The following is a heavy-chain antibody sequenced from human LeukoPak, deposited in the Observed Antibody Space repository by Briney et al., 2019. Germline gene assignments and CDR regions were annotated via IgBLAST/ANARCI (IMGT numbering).Heavy chain of an antibody. CDR3: ASLSSSSY. CDR1: GGSISSYY. Sequence: SETLSLTCTVSGGSISSYYWSWIRQPPGKGLEWLGYIYYSGSTNYNPSLKSRVTISVDTSKNQFSLKLSSVTAADTAVYYCASLSSSSYWGQGTLVTVSS. D-gene: IGHD6-6*01. V-gene: IGHV4-59*01. CDR2: IYYSGST. J-gene: IGHJ4*02.